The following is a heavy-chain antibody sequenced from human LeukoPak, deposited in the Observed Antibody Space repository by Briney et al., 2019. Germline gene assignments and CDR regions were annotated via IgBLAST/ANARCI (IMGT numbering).Heavy chain of an antibody. D-gene: IGHD6-25*01. CDR1: GFIFNTYG. CDR3: ARVGARLGAFDI. CDR2: INSDGSTT. V-gene: IGHV3-74*01. Sequence: PGGSLRLPCAASGFIFNTYGMHWVRQAPGKGLVWVSRINSDGSTTSYADSVKGRFTISRDNAKNTLYLQMNSLRAEDTAVYYCARVGARLGAFDIWGQGTMVTVSS. J-gene: IGHJ3*02.